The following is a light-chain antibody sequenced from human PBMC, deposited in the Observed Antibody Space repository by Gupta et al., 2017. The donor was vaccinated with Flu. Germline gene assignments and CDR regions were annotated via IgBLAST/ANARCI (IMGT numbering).Light chain of an antibody. Sequence: ESATLSCRASQSVSTNLAWYQQKPGQAPRLLIYGASTRATGIPARFSGSGSGTEFTLTIGSLQSEDFAVYYCQQYDAWPPWTFGQGTKV. CDR2: GAS. CDR3: QQYDAWPPWT. CDR1: QSVSTN. J-gene: IGKJ1*01. V-gene: IGKV3-15*01.